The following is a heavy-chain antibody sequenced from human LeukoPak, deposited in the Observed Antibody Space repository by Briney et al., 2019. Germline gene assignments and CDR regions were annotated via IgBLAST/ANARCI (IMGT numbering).Heavy chain of an antibody. CDR2: ISSSSSYI. J-gene: IGHJ4*02. V-gene: IGHV3-21*01. Sequence: GGSLRLSCAASGFTFSSYSMNWVRQAPGKGLEWVSSISSSSSYIYYADSVKGRFTISRDNAKNSLYLQMNSLGAEDTAVYYCARAGIVGATGYWGQGTLVTVSS. CDR1: GFTFSSYS. CDR3: ARAGIVGATGY. D-gene: IGHD1-26*01.